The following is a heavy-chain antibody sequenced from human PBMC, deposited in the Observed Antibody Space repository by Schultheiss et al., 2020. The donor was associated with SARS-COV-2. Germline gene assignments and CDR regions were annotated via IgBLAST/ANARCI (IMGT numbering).Heavy chain of an antibody. CDR3: ARAAGMTYYYYYGMDV. Sequence: GESLKISCAASGFTFSSNYMSWVRQAPGKGLEWVSVIYSGGSTYYADSVKGRFTISRDNSKNTLYLQMNSLRAEDTGVYYFARAAGMTYYYYYGMDVWGQGTTVTVSS. CDR2: IYSGGST. J-gene: IGHJ6*02. V-gene: IGHV3-53*01. CDR1: GFTFSSNY. D-gene: IGHD1-14*01.